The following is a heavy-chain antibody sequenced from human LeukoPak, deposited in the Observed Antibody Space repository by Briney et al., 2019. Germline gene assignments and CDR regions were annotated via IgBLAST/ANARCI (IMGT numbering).Heavy chain of an antibody. CDR1: GFTFSSYW. D-gene: IGHD3-9*01. CDR2: IKSKTDGGTT. CDR3: TTELLRYFDWLGVDP. Sequence: GGSLRLSCAASGFTFSSYWMSWVRQAPGKGLEWVGRIKSKTDGGTTDYAAPVKGRFTISRDDSKNTLYLQMNSLKTEDTAVYYCTTELLRYFDWLGVDPWGQGTLVTVSS. V-gene: IGHV3-15*01. J-gene: IGHJ5*02.